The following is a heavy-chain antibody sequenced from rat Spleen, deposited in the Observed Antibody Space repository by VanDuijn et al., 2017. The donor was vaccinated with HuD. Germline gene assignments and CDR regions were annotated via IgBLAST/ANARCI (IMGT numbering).Heavy chain of an antibody. CDR1: GFSLTSNS. J-gene: IGHJ3*01. CDR3: TRSEGSYYYDGTYYYPFAY. V-gene: IGHV2-1*01. Sequence: QVQLKESGPVLVQPSQTLSLTCTVSGFSLTSNSVHWVRQHPGKVLEWMGGIWGDGSKDYNSALIFRLSINRDTSKSQVFLKMNSLQTDDTAIYFCTRSEGSYYYDGTYYYPFAYWGQGTLVTVSS. CDR2: IWGDGSK. D-gene: IGHD1-12*02.